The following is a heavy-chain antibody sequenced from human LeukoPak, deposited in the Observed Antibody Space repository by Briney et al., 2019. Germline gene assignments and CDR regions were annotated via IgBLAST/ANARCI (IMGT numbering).Heavy chain of an antibody. CDR1: GGTFSSYA. V-gene: IGHV3-23*01. J-gene: IGHJ4*02. CDR3: AKVSGSYYKGIDY. CDR2: ISGSGGST. Sequence: SCKASGGTFSSYAMSWVRQAPGKGLEWVSAISGSGGSTYYADSVKGRFTISRDNSKNTLYLQMNSLRAEDTAVYYCAKVSGSYYKGIDYWGQGTLVTVSS. D-gene: IGHD1-26*01.